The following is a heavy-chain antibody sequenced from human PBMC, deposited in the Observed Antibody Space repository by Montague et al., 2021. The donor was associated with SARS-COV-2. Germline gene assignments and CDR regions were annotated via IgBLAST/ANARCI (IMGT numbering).Heavy chain of an antibody. CDR2: IYTSGTT. D-gene: IGHD5-12*01. V-gene: IGHV4-61*02. J-gene: IGHJ4*02. Sequence: TLSLTCTVSGGSISSGSYYWSWIGQPAGKGLEWIRRIYTSGTTDYSFSLKSRVTISVDTSKNQFSLKLTSVTAADTAVYYCARAHSGSWAHLDNWGQGSLVTVSS. CDR1: GGSISSGSYY. CDR3: ARAHSGSWAHLDN.